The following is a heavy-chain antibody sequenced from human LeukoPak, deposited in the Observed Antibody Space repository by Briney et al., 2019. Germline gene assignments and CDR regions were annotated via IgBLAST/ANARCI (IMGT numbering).Heavy chain of an antibody. CDR1: GFTFSSYS. D-gene: IGHD6-19*01. V-gene: IGHV3-21*01. J-gene: IGHJ4*02. Sequence: KAGGSLRLSCAASGFTFSSYSTNWVRQALAKGLEWVSSISSSNSYIYNADSVKGRFTISRDNAKNSLYLQMNSLRAEDTAVYYCARDQGLLVVAGRFGYWGQGTLVTVSS. CDR3: ARDQGLLVVAGRFGY. CDR2: ISSSNSYI.